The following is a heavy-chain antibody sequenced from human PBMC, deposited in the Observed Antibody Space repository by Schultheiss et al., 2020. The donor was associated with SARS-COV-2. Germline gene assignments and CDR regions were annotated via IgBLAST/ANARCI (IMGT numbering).Heavy chain of an antibody. J-gene: IGHJ3*02. CDR2: ISGSGGST. V-gene: IGHV3-21*01. Sequence: GGSLRLSCAASGFTFSSYAMHWVRQAPGKGLEWVSAISGSGGSTGYADSVKGRFTISRDNAKNSLYLQMNSLRAEDTAVYYCAREGGAFDIWGQGTMVTVSS. CDR3: AREGGAFDI. D-gene: IGHD3-16*01. CDR1: GFTFSSYA.